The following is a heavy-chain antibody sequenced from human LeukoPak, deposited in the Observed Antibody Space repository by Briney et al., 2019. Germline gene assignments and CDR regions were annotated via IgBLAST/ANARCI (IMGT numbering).Heavy chain of an antibody. CDR3: ARLRRNWFDP. CDR2: MNPNSGNT. CDR1: GYTFSTYD. D-gene: IGHD4-17*01. J-gene: IGHJ5*02. Sequence: ASVKVSCKASGYTFSTYDINWVRQATGQGLEWMGWMNPNSGNTGYAQKFQGRVTMTRDTSISTAYMELSRLRSDDTAVYYCARLRRNWFDPWGQGTLVTVSS. V-gene: IGHV1-8*01.